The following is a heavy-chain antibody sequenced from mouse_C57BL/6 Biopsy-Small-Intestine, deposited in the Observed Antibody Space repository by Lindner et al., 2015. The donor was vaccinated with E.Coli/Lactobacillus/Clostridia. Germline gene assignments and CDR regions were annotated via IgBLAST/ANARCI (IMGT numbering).Heavy chain of an antibody. Sequence: VQLQESGPGMVKPSQSLSLACTVTGYSITSGYDWHWIRHFPGNKLEWMGYINYSGSTNYNPSLKSRISITHDTSKNHFFLKLNSVTTEDTATYYCARGGYGNYGYAMDYWGQGTSVTVSS. CDR3: ARGGYGNYGYAMDY. V-gene: IGHV3-1*01. D-gene: IGHD2-10*02. J-gene: IGHJ4*01. CDR1: GYSITSGYD. CDR2: INYSGST.